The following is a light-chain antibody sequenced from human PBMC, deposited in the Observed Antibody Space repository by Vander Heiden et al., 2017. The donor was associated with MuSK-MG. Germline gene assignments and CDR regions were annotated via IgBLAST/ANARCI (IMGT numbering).Light chain of an antibody. CDR2: AAS. CDR1: QSVSSSY. J-gene: IGKJ2*01. CDR3: QQYGRSLYT. V-gene: IGKV3-20*01. Sequence: EIVLTQSPGTLSLSPGERATLSCRASQSVSSSYLAWYQQKPGQAPRLLIYAASSRATGIPDRFSGSGSGADFTLTISRLEPEDFAVYYCQQYGRSLYTVGQGTKLEIK.